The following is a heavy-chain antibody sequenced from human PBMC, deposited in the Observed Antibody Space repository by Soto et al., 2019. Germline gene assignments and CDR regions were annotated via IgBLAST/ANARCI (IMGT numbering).Heavy chain of an antibody. CDR3: ATYIWGSYRSFDY. V-gene: IGHV4-31*03. CDR2: IYYSGTT. D-gene: IGHD3-16*02. CDR1: GGSISTGGYY. Sequence: SETLSLTCTVAGGSISTGGYYWSWIRQHLGKGLEWIGYIYYSGTTYYNPSLKSRVTISVDTSKNQFSLNLSSVTAADTAVYYCATYIWGSYRSFDYWGQGTLVTVSS. J-gene: IGHJ4*02.